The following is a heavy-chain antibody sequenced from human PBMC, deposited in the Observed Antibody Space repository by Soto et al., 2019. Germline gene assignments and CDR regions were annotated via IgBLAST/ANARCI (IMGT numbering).Heavy chain of an antibody. D-gene: IGHD3-16*01. CDR2: INSDGSST. CDR1: RFTFSSYW. Sequence: EERLVESGGGSVQPGGSLRLSCAASRFTFSSYWMYWVRQAPGKGLVWVSRINSDGSSTRYADSVKGRFSISRDNSKSTLYLQMNTLRAEDTAVYYCARRGEGYYYGLDVWGQGNTVTVSS. V-gene: IGHV3-74*01. J-gene: IGHJ6*02. CDR3: ARRGEGYYYGLDV.